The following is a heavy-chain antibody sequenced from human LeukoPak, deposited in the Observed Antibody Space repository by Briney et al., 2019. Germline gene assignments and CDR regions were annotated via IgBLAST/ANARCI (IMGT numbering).Heavy chain of an antibody. V-gene: IGHV3-66*01. D-gene: IGHD4-11*01. CDR1: GATAVTSY. CDR3: ARGLPVFV. Sequence: GGSREPSGVEPGATAVTSYMGWAGRAPGKGLEWVSVIYPNGNTYWADSVKGRFTTSRDNSKNTLYLQMNSLRAEDTAVYYCARGLPVFVWGQGTVVTVSS. J-gene: IGHJ3*01. CDR2: IYPNGNT.